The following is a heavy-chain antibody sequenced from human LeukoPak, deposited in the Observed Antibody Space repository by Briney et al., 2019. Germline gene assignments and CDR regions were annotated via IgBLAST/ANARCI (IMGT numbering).Heavy chain of an antibody. CDR3: ARRPPSWSYWGGRFDY. Sequence: SETLSLTCAVYGGSFSGYYWSWIRQPPGKGLEWIGEINHSGSTNYNPSLKSRVTISVDTSKNQFSLKLSSVTAADTAVYYCARRPPSWSYWGGRFDYWGQGTLVTVSS. J-gene: IGHJ4*02. D-gene: IGHD1-26*01. CDR1: GGSFSGYY. V-gene: IGHV4-34*01. CDR2: INHSGST.